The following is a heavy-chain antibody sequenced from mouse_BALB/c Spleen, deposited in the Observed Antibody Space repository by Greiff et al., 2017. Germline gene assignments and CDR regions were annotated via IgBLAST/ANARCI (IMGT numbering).Heavy chain of an antibody. Sequence: EVQLVESGGGLVKPGGSLKLSCAASGFAFSSYDMSWVRQTPEKRLEWVAYISSGGGSTYYPDTVKGRFTISRDNAKNTLYLQMSSLKSEDTAMYYCARPHYYGSNYFDYWGQGTTLTVSS. CDR3: ARPHYYGSNYFDY. CDR1: GFAFSSYD. J-gene: IGHJ2*01. CDR2: ISSGGGST. D-gene: IGHD1-1*01. V-gene: IGHV5-12-1*01.